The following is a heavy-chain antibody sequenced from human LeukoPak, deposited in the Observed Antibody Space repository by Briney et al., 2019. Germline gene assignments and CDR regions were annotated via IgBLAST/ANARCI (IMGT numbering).Heavy chain of an antibody. CDR3: AGPSGRYYYYYMDV. CDR1: GGSISSYY. J-gene: IGHJ6*03. CDR2: IYYSGST. V-gene: IGHV4-59*01. Sequence: SETLSLTCTVSGGSISSYYWSWIRQPPGKGLEWIGYIYYSGSTNYNPSLKSRVTISVDTSKNQFSLKLSSVTAADTAVYYCAGPSGRYYYYYMDVWGKGTTVTVSS.